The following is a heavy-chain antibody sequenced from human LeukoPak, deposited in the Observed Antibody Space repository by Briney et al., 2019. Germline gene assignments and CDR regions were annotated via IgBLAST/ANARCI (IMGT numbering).Heavy chain of an antibody. V-gene: IGHV1-69*13. J-gene: IGHJ4*02. D-gene: IGHD3-10*01. CDR1: GGTFSSYA. Sequence: SVKVSCKASGGTFSSYAISWVRQAPGQGLEWMGGIIPIFGTANYAQKFQGRVTITADESTSTAYMELSSLRSEDTAVYYCARDPEGVTPLDYWGQGTLVTVSS. CDR2: IIPIFGTA. CDR3: ARDPEGVTPLDY.